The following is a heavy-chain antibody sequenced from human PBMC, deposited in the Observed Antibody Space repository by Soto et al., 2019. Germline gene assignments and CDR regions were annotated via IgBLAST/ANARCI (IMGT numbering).Heavy chain of an antibody. D-gene: IGHD3-10*01. Sequence: QVQLVESGGGVVQPGRSLRLSCAASGFTFSSYGMHWVRQAPGKGLEWVAVIWYDGSNKYYADSVKGRFTISRDNSKNTLYLQMNSLRAEDTAVYYCARDEYVSVSLDYWGQGTLVTVSS. V-gene: IGHV3-33*01. CDR3: ARDEYVSVSLDY. CDR2: IWYDGSNK. CDR1: GFTFSSYG. J-gene: IGHJ4*02.